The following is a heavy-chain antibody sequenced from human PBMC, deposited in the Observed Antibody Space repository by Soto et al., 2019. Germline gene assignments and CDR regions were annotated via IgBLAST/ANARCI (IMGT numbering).Heavy chain of an antibody. CDR2: ISSISTHI. J-gene: IGHJ4*02. D-gene: IGHD1-26*01. CDR3: VRTADSSYAEVFDY. V-gene: IGHV3-21*02. Sequence: EVQLVESGGGLVKPGGSLRLSCAASGFTFSGHTMNWVRQAPGKGLEWVSSISSISTHIYYADSVRGRFTISRDNAKNSLYLQMNSLRAEDTAVYYCVRTADSSYAEVFDYWGQGTLVTVSS. CDR1: GFTFSGHT.